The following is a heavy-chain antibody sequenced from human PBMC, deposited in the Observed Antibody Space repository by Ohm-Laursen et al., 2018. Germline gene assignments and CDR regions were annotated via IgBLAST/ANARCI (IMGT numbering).Heavy chain of an antibody. Sequence: GSLRLSCTAFGFTFSSYAMSWVRQAPGKGLEWVSAISGSGGSTYYADSVKGRFTISRDNAKNSLYLQMNSLRAEDTAVYYCARDDYYGSGEDYWGQGTLVTVSS. CDR2: ISGSGGST. CDR3: ARDDYYGSGEDY. D-gene: IGHD3-10*01. J-gene: IGHJ4*02. V-gene: IGHV3-23*01. CDR1: GFTFSSYA.